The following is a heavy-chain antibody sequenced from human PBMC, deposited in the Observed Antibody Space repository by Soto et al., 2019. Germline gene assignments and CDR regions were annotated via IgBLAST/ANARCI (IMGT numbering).Heavy chain of an antibody. CDR1: GFTVSSYA. CDR3: ARDREGFWSGYYTGYYYGMDV. J-gene: IGHJ6*02. Sequence: GGSLRLSCAASGFTVSSYAMHWVRQAPGKGLEWVAVISYDGSNKYYADSVKGRFTISRDNSKNTLYLQMNSLRAEDTAAYYCARDREGFWSGYYTGYYYGMDVWGQGTTVTVSS. V-gene: IGHV3-30-3*01. D-gene: IGHD3-3*01. CDR2: ISYDGSNK.